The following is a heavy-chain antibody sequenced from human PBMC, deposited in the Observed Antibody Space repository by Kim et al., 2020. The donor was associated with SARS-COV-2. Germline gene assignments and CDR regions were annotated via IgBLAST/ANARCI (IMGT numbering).Heavy chain of an antibody. CDR3: ARALLMLNDFWSGYYRGPADY. CDR1: GYTFTSYA. V-gene: IGHV7-4-1*02. CDR2: INTNTWNP. J-gene: IGHJ4*02. Sequence: ASVKVSCKASGYTFTSYAMNWVRQAPGQGLEWMGWINTNTWNPTYAQGFTGRFVFSLDTSVSTAYLQISSLKAEDTAVYYCARALLMLNDFWSGYYRGPADYWGQGTLVTVSS. D-gene: IGHD3-3*01.